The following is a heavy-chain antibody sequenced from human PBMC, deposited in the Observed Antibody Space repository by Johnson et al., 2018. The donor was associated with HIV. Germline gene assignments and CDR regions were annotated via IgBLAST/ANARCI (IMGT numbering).Heavy chain of an antibody. CDR3: AAIAARPLDAFDI. CDR2: IWYDGSNK. Sequence: QVQLVESGGGVVQPGRSLRLSCAASEFSFSTYAMHWVRQAPGKGLEWVAVIWYDGSNKNYADSVKGRFTISRDNSKNAMSLQMNSLRAEDTAVYYCAAIAARPLDAFDIWGQGTMVTVSS. CDR1: EFSFSTYA. D-gene: IGHD6-6*01. V-gene: IGHV3-33*03. J-gene: IGHJ3*02.